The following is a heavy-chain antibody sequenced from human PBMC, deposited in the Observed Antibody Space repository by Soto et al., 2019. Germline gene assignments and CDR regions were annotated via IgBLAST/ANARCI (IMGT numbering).Heavy chain of an antibody. Sequence: SETLSLTCTVSGGSISSYYWSWIRQPPGKGLEWIGYIYYSGSTNYNPSLKSRVTISVDTSKNQFSLKLSSVTAADTAVYYCARVTYYYDSSGYSTDAFDIWGQGTMGTVS. CDR1: GGSISSYY. D-gene: IGHD3-22*01. CDR3: ARVTYYYDSSGYSTDAFDI. V-gene: IGHV4-59*01. CDR2: IYYSGST. J-gene: IGHJ3*02.